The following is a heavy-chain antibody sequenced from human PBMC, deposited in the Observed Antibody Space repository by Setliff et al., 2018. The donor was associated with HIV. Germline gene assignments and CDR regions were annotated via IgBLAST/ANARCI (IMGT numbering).Heavy chain of an antibody. V-gene: IGHV4-39*01. CDR1: DDSIDSSSYY. CDR2: IYNSGCT. D-gene: IGHD3-22*01. J-gene: IGHJ4*02. CDR3: ARHDYYDSGGFYTLYYFDY. Sequence: PSETLSLTCTVSDDSIDSSSYYGGWIRQPPGKGLEWIGSIYNSGCTYYNPSLHGRVTISVDTSKNHFSLRLKSVTAADTAVYYCARHDYYDSGGFYTLYYFDYWGPGTLVTVSS.